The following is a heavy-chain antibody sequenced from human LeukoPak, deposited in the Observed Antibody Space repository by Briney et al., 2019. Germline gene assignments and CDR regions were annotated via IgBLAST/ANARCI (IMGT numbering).Heavy chain of an antibody. V-gene: IGHV3-7*05. J-gene: IGHJ3*01. D-gene: IGHD5-12*01. CDR2: IKEDGGEK. CDR1: GFSFSTYW. Sequence: PGGSLRLSCAASGFSFSTYWMSWVRQAPGKGLEWVANIKEDGGEKYYVDSVKGRFTISGDNAKNSLYLQMNSLRAEDTAVYYCVRGGYGGYDYAFDVWGQGTMVTVSS. CDR3: VRGGYGGYDYAFDV.